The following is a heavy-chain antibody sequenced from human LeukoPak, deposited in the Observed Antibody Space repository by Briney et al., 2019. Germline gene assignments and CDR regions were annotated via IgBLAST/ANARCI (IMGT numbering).Heavy chain of an antibody. V-gene: IGHV4-38-2*02. CDR3: ARYCSSTSCFGFDP. CDR1: GYSISSGYY. D-gene: IGHD2-2*01. Sequence: SETLSLTCTVSGYSISSGYYWGWIRQPPGKGLEWIGSFYHSGSTYYNPSLKSRVTISVDTSKNQFSLKLSSVTAADTAEYYCARYCSSTSCFGFDPWGQGTLVTVSS. CDR2: FYHSGST. J-gene: IGHJ5*02.